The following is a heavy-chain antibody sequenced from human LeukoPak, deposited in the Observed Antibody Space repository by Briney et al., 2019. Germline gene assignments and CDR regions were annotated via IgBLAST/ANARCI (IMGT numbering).Heavy chain of an antibody. CDR3: AREIVAGLGVSFDI. D-gene: IGHD6-19*01. CDR1: GASISSYY. J-gene: IGHJ3*02. Sequence: SETLSLTCNVSGASISSYYWSWIRQPAGKGLEWIGRIYTTGSTNYNPSLKSRVAISVDTSKNQFSLKLSSVTAADTAVYYCAREIVAGLGVSFDIWGQGTMVTVSS. V-gene: IGHV4-4*07. CDR2: IYTTGST.